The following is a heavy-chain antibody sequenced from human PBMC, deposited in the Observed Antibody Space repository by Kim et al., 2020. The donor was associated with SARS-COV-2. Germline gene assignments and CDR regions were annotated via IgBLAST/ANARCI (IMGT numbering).Heavy chain of an antibody. V-gene: IGHV4-34*01. CDR2: INHSGST. CDR3: ARGPWRQLVGSYYYYGMDV. Sequence: SETLSLTCAVYGGSFSGYYWSWIRQPPGKGLEWIGEINHSGSTNYNPSLKSRVTISVDTSKNQFSLKLSSVTAADTAVYYCARGPWRQLVGSYYYYGMDVWGQGTTVTVSS. D-gene: IGHD6-6*01. J-gene: IGHJ6*02. CDR1: GGSFSGYY.